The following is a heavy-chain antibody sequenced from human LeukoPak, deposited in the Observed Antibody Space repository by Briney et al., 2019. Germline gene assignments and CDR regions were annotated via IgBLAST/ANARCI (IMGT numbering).Heavy chain of an antibody. CDR1: GGSISSHY. D-gene: IGHD3-3*01. CDR2: IYYSGST. Sequence: PSETLSLTCTVSGGSISSHYWSWIRQPPGKGLEWIGYIYYSGSTNYNPSLKSRVTISVDTSKNQFSPKLSSVTAAGTAVYYCASNTYYDFWSGYYTGNHYYYYMDVWGKGTTVTVSS. V-gene: IGHV4-59*11. J-gene: IGHJ6*03. CDR3: ASNTYYDFWSGYYTGNHYYYYMDV.